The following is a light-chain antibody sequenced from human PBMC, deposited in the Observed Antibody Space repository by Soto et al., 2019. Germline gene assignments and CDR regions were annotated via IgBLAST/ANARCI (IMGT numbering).Light chain of an antibody. CDR2: GAS. CDR1: ETVATN. V-gene: IGKV3-15*01. Sequence: VMTQSPATLSVSPGERATLSCWASETVATNLAWYQQKPGQAPRLLISGASTRAAGISDRFRGSGSGTEFTPTIISLRSEDSAIYYCQQYFEWPPMTFGQGTKVEI. CDR3: QQYFEWPPMT. J-gene: IGKJ1*01.